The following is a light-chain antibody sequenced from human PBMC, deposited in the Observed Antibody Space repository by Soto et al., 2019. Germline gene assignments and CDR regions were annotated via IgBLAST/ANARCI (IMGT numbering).Light chain of an antibody. CDR3: CSYTSISTVYVV. CDR1: SSDVGSYNL. CDR2: EVS. Sequence: QSALTQPASVSGSPGQSITISCTGTSSDVGSYNLVSWYQQHPGKAPKLMIYEVSKRPSGVSNRFSGSKSGNTASLTISGLQAEDEADYYCCSYTSISTVYVVFGGGTKLTVL. J-gene: IGLJ2*01. V-gene: IGLV2-23*02.